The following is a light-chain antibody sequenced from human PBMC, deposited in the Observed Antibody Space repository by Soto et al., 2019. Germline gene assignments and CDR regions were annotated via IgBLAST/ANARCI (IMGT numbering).Light chain of an antibody. Sequence: EIVMTQSAATPSVSPGERATLSCRASQSVSSNLAWYQQKPGQAPRLLIYGASTRATGIPARFSGSGSGTEFTLTISSLQSEDFAVYYCQQYNNWPLTLGQGTRLEIK. CDR2: GAS. J-gene: IGKJ5*01. CDR3: QQYNNWPLT. CDR1: QSVSSN. V-gene: IGKV3-15*01.